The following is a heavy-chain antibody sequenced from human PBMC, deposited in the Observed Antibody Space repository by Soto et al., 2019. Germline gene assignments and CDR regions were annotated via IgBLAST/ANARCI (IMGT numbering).Heavy chain of an antibody. D-gene: IGHD4-17*01. CDR1: GGSISSGGYY. CDR2: IYYSGST. V-gene: IGHV4-31*03. Sequence: SETLSLTCTVSGGSISSGGYYWSWIRQHPGKGLEWIGYIYYSGSTYYNPSLKSRVTISVDTSKNQFSLKLSSVTAADTAVYYCARGDYEELFDYWGQGTLVTVSS. J-gene: IGHJ4*02. CDR3: ARGDYEELFDY.